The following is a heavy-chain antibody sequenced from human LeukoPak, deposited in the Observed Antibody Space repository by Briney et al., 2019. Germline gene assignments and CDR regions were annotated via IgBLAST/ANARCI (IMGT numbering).Heavy chain of an antibody. CDR1: GFTFSGYS. V-gene: IGHV3-21*04. J-gene: IGHJ4*02. CDR3: ARRRDGPVDY. CDR2: ISSSGNYI. Sequence: GGSLRLSCAASGFTFSGYSMNWVRQAPGKGLEWVSSISSSGNYIHYADSVKGRFTISRDNAKNSLYLQMNSLRAEDTAVYYCARRRDGPVDYWGQGTLVTVSS. D-gene: IGHD5-24*01.